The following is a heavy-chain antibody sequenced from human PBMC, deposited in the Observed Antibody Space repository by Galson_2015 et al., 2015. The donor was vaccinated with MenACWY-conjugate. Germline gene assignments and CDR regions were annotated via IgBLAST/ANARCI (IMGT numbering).Heavy chain of an antibody. CDR1: GGTFSSYA. J-gene: IGHJ6*02. CDR3: ARDREGYYYGMDV. Sequence: SCKASGGTFSSYAISWVRQAPGQGLEWMGGIIPIFGTANYAQKFQGRVTITADESTSTAYMELSSLRSEDTAVYYCARDREGYYYGMDVWGQGTTVTVSS. D-gene: IGHD1-26*01. V-gene: IGHV1-69*01. CDR2: IIPIFGTA.